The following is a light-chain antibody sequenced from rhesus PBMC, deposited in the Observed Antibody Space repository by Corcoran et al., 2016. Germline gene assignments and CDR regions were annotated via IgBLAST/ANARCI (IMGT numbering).Light chain of an antibody. V-gene: IGKV1-22*01. Sequence: DIQMTQSPSSLSASVGDTVTITCRATQSISSWLALYQQKPGKAPKLLIYAASSLQRGVPSRFSGIGSGTELTLTISSLQPEDFATYYCRQHNSNPPTFGQGTKVEIK. CDR3: RQHNSNPPT. J-gene: IGKJ1*01. CDR1: QSISSW. CDR2: AAS.